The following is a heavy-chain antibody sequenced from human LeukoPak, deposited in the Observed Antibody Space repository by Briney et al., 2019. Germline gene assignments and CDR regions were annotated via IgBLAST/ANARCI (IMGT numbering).Heavy chain of an antibody. J-gene: IGHJ4*02. D-gene: IGHD3-22*01. Sequence: ASVKVSCKASGYTFTSYYMHWVRQAPGQGLEWMGIINPSGGSTSYAQKFQGRVTMTRDTSTSTVYMELSSLRSEDTAVYYCARDLTAMIVGTRKQGFQRRSFDYWGQGTLVTVSS. V-gene: IGHV1-46*01. CDR2: INPSGGST. CDR3: ARDLTAMIVGTRKQGFQRRSFDY. CDR1: GYTFTSYY.